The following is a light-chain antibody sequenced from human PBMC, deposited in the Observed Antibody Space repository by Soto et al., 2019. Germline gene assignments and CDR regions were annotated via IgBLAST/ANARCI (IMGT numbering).Light chain of an antibody. Sequence: AIRMTQSPSSFSASTGDRVTITCRASQGISSYLAWYQQKPGKATKLLIYAASTLQSGVPSRFSGSGSGTDFTLTIGGLQSEDFATYYCQQYYSYPPTFGQGTKLEIK. V-gene: IGKV1-8*01. CDR2: AAS. J-gene: IGKJ2*01. CDR3: QQYYSYPPT. CDR1: QGISSY.